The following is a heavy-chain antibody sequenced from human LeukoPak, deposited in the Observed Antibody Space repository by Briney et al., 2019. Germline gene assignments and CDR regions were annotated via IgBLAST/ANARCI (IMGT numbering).Heavy chain of an antibody. J-gene: IGHJ4*02. Sequence: GGSLRLSCADSGFTLSSYAMSSVRQAPEKGLERVSTIGGSDGSTDSADSVRGRFTIPRNNLKNTLNLQMKSWRAENTAVYFWARDPGYSIGWGIDFWGQGNLVTVSS. CDR3: ARDPGYSIGWGIDF. CDR2: IGGSDGST. V-gene: IGHV3-23*01. D-gene: IGHD6-19*01. CDR1: GFTLSSYA.